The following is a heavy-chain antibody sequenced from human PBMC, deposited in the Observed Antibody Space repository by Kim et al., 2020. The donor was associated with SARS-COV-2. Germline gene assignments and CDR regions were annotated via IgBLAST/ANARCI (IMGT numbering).Heavy chain of an antibody. CDR3: ARKLLWFGDNGMDV. Sequence: GGSLRLSCAASGFSVITNDMSWVRQAPGKGLEWVATIFGSGTTYFADSAKGRFTISRDNSKNTLYLQMNSLRAEDTAAYHCARKLLWFGDNGMDVWGQGTTVTVSS. J-gene: IGHJ6*02. V-gene: IGHV3-53*01. D-gene: IGHD3-10*01. CDR2: IFGSGTT. CDR1: GFSVITND.